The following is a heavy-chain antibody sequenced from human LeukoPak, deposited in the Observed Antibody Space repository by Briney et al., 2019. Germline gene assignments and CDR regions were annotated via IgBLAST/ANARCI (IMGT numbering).Heavy chain of an antibody. V-gene: IGHV1-8*01. D-gene: IGHD3-3*01. Sequence: ASVKVSCKASGYTFTSYDINWVRQATGQGLEWMGLMNPNSCNTGYAQKFQGRGTMTRNTSISTAYMELSSLRYEDTALYYCARGSLGKSRGRAYDFWSGYSRYYYGMDVWGQGTTVTVSS. CDR3: ARGSLGKSRGRAYDFWSGYSRYYYGMDV. CDR1: GYTFTSYD. CDR2: MNPNSCNT. J-gene: IGHJ6*02.